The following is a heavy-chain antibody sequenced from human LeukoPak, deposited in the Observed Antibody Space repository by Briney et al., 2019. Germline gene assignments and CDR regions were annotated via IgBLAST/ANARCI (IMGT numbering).Heavy chain of an antibody. J-gene: IGHJ4*02. D-gene: IGHD2-2*01. Sequence: GESLKISCKGSGYSFTSYWIGWVRQMPGKGLEWMGIIYPGDSDTRYSPSFQGQVTISADKSISTAYLQWSSLNASDTAMYYCASLRYCSSTSCYPFFDYWGQGTLVTVSS. CDR3: ASLRYCSSTSCYPFFDY. CDR1: GYSFTSYW. CDR2: IYPGDSDT. V-gene: IGHV5-51*01.